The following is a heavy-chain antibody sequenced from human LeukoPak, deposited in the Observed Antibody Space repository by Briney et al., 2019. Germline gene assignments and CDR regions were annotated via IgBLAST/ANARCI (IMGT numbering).Heavy chain of an antibody. J-gene: IGHJ4*02. Sequence: GGSLRLSCAASGFTFSSYSMNWVRQAPGKGLEWVSSISSSSSYIYYADSVKGRFTISRDNAKNSLYLQMNSLRAEDTAVYYCARGDSGYYYTYYFDYWGQGTLVTVSS. CDR3: ARGDSGYYYTYYFDY. D-gene: IGHD3-22*01. CDR2: ISSSSSYI. V-gene: IGHV3-21*01. CDR1: GFTFSSYS.